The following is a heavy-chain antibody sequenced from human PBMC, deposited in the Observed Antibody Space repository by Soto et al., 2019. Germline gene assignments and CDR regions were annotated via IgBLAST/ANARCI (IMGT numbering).Heavy chain of an antibody. D-gene: IGHD6-19*01. CDR3: ARDSSGMAVLGTGRSNNNWFDP. CDR2: INHSGRT. V-gene: IGHV4-34*01. Sequence: SETLSLTCAVYGGSFSGYYWSWIRQPPGKGLEWIGEINHSGRTNYNPSLKSRVTISIDTSKNQFSLELSSVTAADTAIYYCARDSSGMAVLGTGRSNNNWFDPWGQGTLVTVSS. J-gene: IGHJ5*02. CDR1: GGSFSGYY.